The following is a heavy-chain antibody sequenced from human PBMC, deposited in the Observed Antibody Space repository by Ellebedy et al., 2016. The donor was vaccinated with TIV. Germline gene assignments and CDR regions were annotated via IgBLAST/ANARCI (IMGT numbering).Heavy chain of an antibody. CDR3: ARDPHMDKGMGREEGV. V-gene: IGHV1-18*01. CDR1: GYTFTSYG. Sequence: AASVKVSCKASGYTFTSYGISWVRQAPGQGLEWVGWISAYNGNTNYAQKLQGRVTMTTVTSTSTAYMELRSLRSDDTAVYYCARDPHMDKGMGREEGVWGQGTLVTVSS. J-gene: IGHJ4*02. D-gene: IGHD3-10*01. CDR2: ISAYNGNT.